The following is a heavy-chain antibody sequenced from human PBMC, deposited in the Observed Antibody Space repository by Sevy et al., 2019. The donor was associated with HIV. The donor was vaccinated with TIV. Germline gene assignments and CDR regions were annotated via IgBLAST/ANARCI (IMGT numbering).Heavy chain of an antibody. J-gene: IGHJ4*02. Sequence: ASVKVSCKASGYTFTGYYMHWVRQAPGQGLEWMGWINPNSGGTNYAQKFQGRVTMTRDTSISTAYMELSRLRSDDTALYYCARARPYCSSTSWPLGYCFDYWGQGTLVTVSS. CDR3: ARARPYCSSTSWPLGYCFDY. CDR2: INPNSGGT. CDR1: GYTFTGYY. D-gene: IGHD2-2*01. V-gene: IGHV1-2*02.